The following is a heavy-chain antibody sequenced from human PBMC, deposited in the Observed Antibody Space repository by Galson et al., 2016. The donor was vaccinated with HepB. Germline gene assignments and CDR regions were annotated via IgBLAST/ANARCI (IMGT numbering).Heavy chain of an antibody. CDR2: INIGGDST. J-gene: IGHJ4*02. D-gene: IGHD6-19*01. V-gene: IGHV3-23*01. CDR3: AKDSPYSSGWSTY. CDR1: GFTFSNYA. Sequence: SLRLSCAASGFTFSNYAMSWVRRAPGKGLEWVSSINIGGDSTYYADSVKGRFTISRDNSKNTVYLQMNSLRAEDTALYYCAKDSPYSSGWSTYWGQGTLVTVSS.